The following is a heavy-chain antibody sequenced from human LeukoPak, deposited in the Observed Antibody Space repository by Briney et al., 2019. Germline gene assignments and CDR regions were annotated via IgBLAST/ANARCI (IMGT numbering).Heavy chain of an antibody. V-gene: IGHV4-39*07. J-gene: IGHJ4*02. CDR2: IYYSGST. Sequence: PSETLSLTCTVSGGSISSSSYYWGWIRQPPGKGLEWIGSIYYSGSTYYNPSLKSRVTISVDTSKNQFSLKLSSVTAADTAVYYCARESNWNYPADWGQGTLVTVSS. D-gene: IGHD1-7*01. CDR3: ARESNWNYPAD. CDR1: GGSISSSSYY.